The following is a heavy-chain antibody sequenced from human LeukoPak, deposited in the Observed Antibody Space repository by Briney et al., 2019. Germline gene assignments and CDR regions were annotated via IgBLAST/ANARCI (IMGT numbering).Heavy chain of an antibody. CDR3: ARGGIKANYDILTGYYNSPNWFDP. CDR1: GGTFSSYA. Sequence: SVKVSCKASGGTFSSYAISWVRQAPGQGLEWMGGIIPIFGTANYAQKFQGRVTITADESTSTAYMELSSLRSEDTVVYYCARGGIKANYDILTGYYNSPNWFDPWGQGTLVTVSS. J-gene: IGHJ5*02. V-gene: IGHV1-69*13. D-gene: IGHD3-9*01. CDR2: IIPIFGTA.